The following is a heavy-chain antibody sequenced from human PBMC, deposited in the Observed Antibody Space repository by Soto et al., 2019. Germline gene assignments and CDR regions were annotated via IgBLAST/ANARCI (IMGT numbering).Heavy chain of an antibody. J-gene: IGHJ4*02. CDR1: EFTFSTYT. CDR3: AKDHRNHYYGSGSGFDY. Sequence: EVQLVESGGGLVKPGGSLRLSCAASEFTFSTYTMNWVRQAPGKGLEWVSCISSSSSYIYYADSVKGRFTISRDNAKNSGYLQMNSLRAEDTAVYYCAKDHRNHYYGSGSGFDYWGQGTLVTVSS. V-gene: IGHV3-21*02. D-gene: IGHD3-10*01. CDR2: ISSSSSYI.